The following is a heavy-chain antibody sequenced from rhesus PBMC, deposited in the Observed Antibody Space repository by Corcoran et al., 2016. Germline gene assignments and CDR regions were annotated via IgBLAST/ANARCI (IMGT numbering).Heavy chain of an antibody. Sequence: QLQLQESGPGLVKPSETLSVTCAVSGGSISSSYWSWIRQAPGKGLEWIGYIYGSGSSTNYNPSLKSRVTLSVDTTKNPLSLKLSSVTTADTAVYYCARGNSGSWNVFGYWGQGVLVTVSS. J-gene: IGHJ4*01. CDR1: GGSISSSY. D-gene: IGHD6-25*01. CDR3: ARGNSGSWNVFGY. CDR2: IYGSGSST. V-gene: IGHV4-169*01.